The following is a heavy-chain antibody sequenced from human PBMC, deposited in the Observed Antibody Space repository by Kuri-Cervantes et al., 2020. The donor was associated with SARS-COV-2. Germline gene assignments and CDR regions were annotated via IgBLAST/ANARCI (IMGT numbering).Heavy chain of an antibody. CDR1: GGSFGNYY. D-gene: IGHD3-9*01. J-gene: IGHJ4*02. CDR3: ARGRSDILTGHYNRRNNDY. V-gene: IGHV4-34*01. Sequence: GSLRLSCTVSGGSFGNYYWSWIRQPPGKGLEWIGEINHSGSTNYNPSLKSRVTISVDTSKNQFSLKLSSVTAADTAVYYCARGRSDILTGHYNRRNNDYWGQGTPVTVSS. CDR2: INHSGST.